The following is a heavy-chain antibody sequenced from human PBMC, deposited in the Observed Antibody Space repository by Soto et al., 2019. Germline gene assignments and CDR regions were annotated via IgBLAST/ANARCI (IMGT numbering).Heavy chain of an antibody. D-gene: IGHD6-19*01. CDR1: GFTFSSYG. CDR3: ARDYQWLGDNYWYFDL. Sequence: QVQLVESGGGVVQPGRSLRLSCAASGFTFSSYGMHWVRQAPGKGLEWVAVIWYDGSNKYYADSVKGRFTISRDNSKNTLDLQMNSLRAEDTAVYYCARDYQWLGDNYWYFDLWGRGTLVTVSS. V-gene: IGHV3-33*01. CDR2: IWYDGSNK. J-gene: IGHJ2*01.